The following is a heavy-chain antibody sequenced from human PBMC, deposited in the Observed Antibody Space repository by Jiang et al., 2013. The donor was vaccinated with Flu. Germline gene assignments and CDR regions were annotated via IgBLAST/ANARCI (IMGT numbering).Heavy chain of an antibody. CDR2: ISANKGNT. V-gene: IGHV1-18*04. D-gene: IGHD3-22*01. Sequence: QSGAEVKKPGAAVKVSCKASGYTFTSYGINWVRQAPGQGLEWLGRISANKGNTNYAQKVQGRVTMTTETSTTTAYMXLRSLRSDDTAVYYCVRDNSAYYYDLGDYSYGMDVVGPRDHGHRLL. CDR1: GYTFTSYG. J-gene: IGHJ6*02. CDR3: VRDNSAYYYDLGDYSYGMDV.